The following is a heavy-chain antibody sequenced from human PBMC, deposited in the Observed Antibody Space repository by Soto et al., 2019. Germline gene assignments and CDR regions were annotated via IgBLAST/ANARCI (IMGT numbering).Heavy chain of an antibody. V-gene: IGHV3-30-3*01. Sequence: QVQLVESGGGVVQPGRSLRLSCAASGFTFSSYAMHWVRQAPGKGLEWVAVISYDGSNKYYADSVKGRFTISRDNSKNXLYLQMNSLRAEDTAVYYCARDGRYYDSSGYYFDYWGQGTLVTVSS. D-gene: IGHD3-22*01. CDR3: ARDGRYYDSSGYYFDY. CDR1: GFTFSSYA. CDR2: ISYDGSNK. J-gene: IGHJ4*02.